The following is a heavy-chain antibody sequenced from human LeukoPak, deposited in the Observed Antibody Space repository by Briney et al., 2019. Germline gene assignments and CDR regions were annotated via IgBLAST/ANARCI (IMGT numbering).Heavy chain of an antibody. CDR1: GYSFTSYD. D-gene: IGHD2-8*01. J-gene: IGHJ4*02. Sequence: GASVKVSCNASGYSFTSYDINWVRQAPGQGLEWMGWVKPKSGNTGYKQKFQARVTITRDTSISAAYMELSSLTSDDTAVYFCARGLPLGYCTYGVCYPPKHFDFWGQGTLVTVSS. CDR3: ARGLPLGYCTYGVCYPPKHFDF. V-gene: IGHV1-8*03. CDR2: VKPKSGNT.